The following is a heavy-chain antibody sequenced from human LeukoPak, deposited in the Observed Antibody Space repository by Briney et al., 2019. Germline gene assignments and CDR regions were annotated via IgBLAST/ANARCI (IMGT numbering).Heavy chain of an antibody. CDR2: ISTSGTT. J-gene: IGHJ4*02. Sequence: PSETLSLTCTVSGDSISYYYWSWIRQPAGKGLEWIGRISTSGTTNYNPSLKSRVTISVDTSKNQFSLKLSSVTAADTAVYYCARDVVAAAGTWDYWGQGTLVTVPS. CDR3: ARDVVAAAGTWDY. V-gene: IGHV4-4*07. D-gene: IGHD6-13*01. CDR1: GDSISYYY.